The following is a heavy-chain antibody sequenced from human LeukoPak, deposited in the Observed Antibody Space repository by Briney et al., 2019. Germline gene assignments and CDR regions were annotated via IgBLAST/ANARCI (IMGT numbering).Heavy chain of an antibody. CDR1: GFTFDDYA. V-gene: IGHV3-9*01. D-gene: IGHD3-3*01. CDR3: ARDQAIFGVDYYYGMDV. Sequence: GRSLRLSCAASGFTFDDYAMHWVRQTPGKGLEWVSGISWNSGSIGYADSVKGRFTISRDNAKNSLYLQMNSLRAEDTAVYYCARDQAIFGVDYYYGMDVWGQGTTVTVSS. CDR2: ISWNSGSI. J-gene: IGHJ6*02.